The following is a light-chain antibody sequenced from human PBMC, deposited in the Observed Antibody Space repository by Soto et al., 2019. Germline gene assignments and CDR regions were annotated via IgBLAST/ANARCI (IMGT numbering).Light chain of an antibody. CDR1: SSNIGAGSD. J-gene: IGLJ2*01. CDR2: GNI. CDR3: QSYDSSLSGSV. Sequence: QSVLTQPPSVSGAPGQRVTISCTGSSSNIGAGSDVHWYQQLPGTAPKLLIYGNINRPSGVPDRFSGSKSGTSASLAITGLQAEDEADYYCQSYDSSLSGSVFGGGTKVTVL. V-gene: IGLV1-40*01.